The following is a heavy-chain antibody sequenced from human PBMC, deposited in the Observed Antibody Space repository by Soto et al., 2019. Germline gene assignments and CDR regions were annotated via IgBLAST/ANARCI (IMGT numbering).Heavy chain of an antibody. J-gene: IGHJ4*02. D-gene: IGHD3-10*01. V-gene: IGHV6-1*01. CDR3: ARDVDYSGVRYYYGSGSYYPMSHQNYYFDY. Sequence: SQTLSLTCASSGDSVPSNSAAWNWIRQSPSRGLEWLGRTYYRSKWYNDYAVSVKSRITINPDTSKNQFSLQLNSVTPEDTAVYYCARDVDYSGVRYYYGSGSYYPMSHQNYYFDYWGQGTLVTVSS. CDR2: TYYRSKWYN. CDR1: GDSVPSNSAA.